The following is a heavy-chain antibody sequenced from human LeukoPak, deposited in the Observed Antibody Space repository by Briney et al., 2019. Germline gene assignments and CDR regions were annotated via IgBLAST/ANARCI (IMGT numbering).Heavy chain of an antibody. J-gene: IGHJ4*02. D-gene: IGHD5-24*01. CDR2: IYGSGVSI. V-gene: IGHV3-23*01. Sequence: PGGSLRLSCVASGFTFKNYVMNWVRQAPGKGLEWLATIYGSGVSISYADSVKGRFTISRDNSNNTLYLQMNSLRAEDTAMYYCAKDLGRELPAEAYWGQGILVTVSS. CDR1: GFTFKNYV. CDR3: AKDLGRELPAEAY.